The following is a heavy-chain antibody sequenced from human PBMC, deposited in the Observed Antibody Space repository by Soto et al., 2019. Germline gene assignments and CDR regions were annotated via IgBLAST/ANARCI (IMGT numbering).Heavy chain of an antibody. CDR1: GYTFTSYG. Sequence: ASVKVSCKASGYTFTSYGISWVRQAPGQWLEWIGWISAYNGNTNYAQKLQGRVTMTTDTSTSTAYMELRSLRSDDTAVYYCARKDYYDSSGYRRDFDYWGQGTLVTVPQ. D-gene: IGHD3-22*01. V-gene: IGHV1-18*01. CDR2: ISAYNGNT. CDR3: ARKDYYDSSGYRRDFDY. J-gene: IGHJ4*02.